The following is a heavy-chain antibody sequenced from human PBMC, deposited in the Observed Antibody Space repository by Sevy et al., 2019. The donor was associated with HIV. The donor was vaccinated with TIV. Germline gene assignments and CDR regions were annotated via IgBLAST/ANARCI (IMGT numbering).Heavy chain of an antibody. CDR2: IRYSGST. CDR3: AGPTLTYSSGWSYYDY. CDR1: GASISSSGYY. Sequence: SETLSLTCSVSGASISSSGYYWGWIRQPPGKGLEWIASIRYSGSTFYNPSLRSRVTISADTSKNQFSLKLNSVTAADTARYYCAGPTLTYSSGWSYYDYWGQRTVVTVSS. D-gene: IGHD6-19*01. J-gene: IGHJ4*02. V-gene: IGHV4-39*01.